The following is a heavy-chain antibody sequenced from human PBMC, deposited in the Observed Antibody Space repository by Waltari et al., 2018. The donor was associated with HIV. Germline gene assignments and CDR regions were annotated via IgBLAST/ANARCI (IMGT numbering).Heavy chain of an antibody. D-gene: IGHD3-3*01. Sequence: QVQLVQSGAEVKKPGASVKVSCKASGYTFTSYGISWERQAPGQGLEWMGWISSYHCNTNYAQHLQGRVTLTTDTSTSTAYMELRSLRSDDTAVYFCARVAQYQYDFWSGYRFDYWGQGTLVTVSS. J-gene: IGHJ4*02. CDR2: ISSYHCNT. CDR3: ARVAQYQYDFWSGYRFDY. V-gene: IGHV1-18*01. CDR1: GYTFTSYG.